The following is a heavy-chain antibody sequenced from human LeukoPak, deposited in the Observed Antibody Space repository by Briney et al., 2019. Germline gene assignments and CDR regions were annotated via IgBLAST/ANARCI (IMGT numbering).Heavy chain of an antibody. Sequence: SETLSLTCAVYGWSFSGYYWGWIRQPPGKGLEWVGSIYHRGSTYYNPSLRSRVTISLDRSKKKFSLKLTSVTAADTAVYFCARGAEYYAIWRGYAGYSDYWGQGISVTVSS. CDR3: ARGAEYYAIWRGYAGYSDY. CDR2: IYHRGST. J-gene: IGHJ4*02. D-gene: IGHD3-3*01. V-gene: IGHV4-38-2*01. CDR1: GWSFSGYY.